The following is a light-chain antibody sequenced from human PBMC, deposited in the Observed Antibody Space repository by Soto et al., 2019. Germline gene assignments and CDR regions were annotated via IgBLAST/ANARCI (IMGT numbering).Light chain of an antibody. CDR3: QLYGDQSKT. Sequence: IEVSLSPTERGAAVGGGVAITCRTRQASSSWLAWYQQKPGKAPKLLIYKASTIESGIPERFSGSGSGTEFTLTISSLEPEDFAVYYCQLYGDQSKTFGQGTKVDIK. V-gene: IGKV1-5*03. J-gene: IGKJ1*01. CDR1: QASSSW. CDR2: KAS.